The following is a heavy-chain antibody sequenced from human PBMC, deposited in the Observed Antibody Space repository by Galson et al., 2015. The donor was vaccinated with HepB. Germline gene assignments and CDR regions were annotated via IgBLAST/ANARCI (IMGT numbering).Heavy chain of an antibody. Sequence: SETLSLTCSVSDGSISSTNYQWGWIRQPPGKGLEWTGSMYYSGSTYYNPSLKSRVTISVDTSKNQFSLKLRSVTAADTAVYYWVRERVRYDFWSAYYHDYWGQGTLVTVSS. CDR1: DGSISSTNYQ. V-gene: IGHV4-39*07. CDR2: MYYSGST. D-gene: IGHD3-3*01. CDR3: VRERVRYDFWSAYYHDY. J-gene: IGHJ4*02.